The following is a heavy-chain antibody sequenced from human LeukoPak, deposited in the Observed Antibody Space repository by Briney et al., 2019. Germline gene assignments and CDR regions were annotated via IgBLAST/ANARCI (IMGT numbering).Heavy chain of an antibody. V-gene: IGHV3-30*01. D-gene: IGHD3-10*01. CDR3: ARDRYYMVRGVQPGAY. CDR2: ISYDGSNK. J-gene: IGHJ4*02. CDR1: GFTFSSYA. Sequence: GGSLRLSCAASGFTFSSYAMHWVRQAPGKGLEWVAVISYDGSNKYYADSVKGRLTISRDNSKNPLYLQMNSLSAEDTAVYYCARDRYYMVRGVQPGAYWGQGTLVTVSS.